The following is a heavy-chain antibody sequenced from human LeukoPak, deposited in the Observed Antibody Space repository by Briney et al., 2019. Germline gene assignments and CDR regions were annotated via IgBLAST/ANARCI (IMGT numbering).Heavy chain of an antibody. J-gene: IGHJ3*02. D-gene: IGHD3-22*01. CDR3: ARLRGDSSGYDALEI. CDR2: IYPGDSDS. CDR1: GFSFTGYW. V-gene: IGHV5-51*01. Sequence: GESLKISCKTSGFSFTGYWIGWVRQMPEKGLEWMGIIYPGDSDSKYSPSFQGLVTFPADKSISTAYLQWSSLRASDTAMYYCARLRGDSSGYDALEIWGQGTMVTVSS.